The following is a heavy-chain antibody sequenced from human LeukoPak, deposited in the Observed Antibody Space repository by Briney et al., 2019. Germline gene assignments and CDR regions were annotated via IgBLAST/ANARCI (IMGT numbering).Heavy chain of an antibody. CDR2: IYYSGST. J-gene: IGHJ6*02. D-gene: IGHD6-13*01. CDR1: GGSISSGGYY. V-gene: IGHV4-31*03. Sequence: SETLSLTCTVSGGSISSGGYYWSWIRQHPGKGLEWIGYIYYSGSTYYNPSLKSRVTISVVTSKNQFSLKLSSVTAADTAVYYCARDRAAGRMYGMDVWGQGTTVTVSS. CDR3: ARDRAAGRMYGMDV.